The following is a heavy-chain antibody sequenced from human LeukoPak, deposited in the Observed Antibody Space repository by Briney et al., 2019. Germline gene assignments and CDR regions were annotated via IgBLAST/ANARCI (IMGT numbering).Heavy chain of an antibody. Sequence: GGSLRLSCAASGFTFGNHWLSWVRQAPGKGLEWVANIKQDGSEKYYVDSVKGRFTISRDNAKSSLYLQMNSLRAEDTAVYYCARDRPYYYFDYWGQGALATVSS. CDR3: ARDRPYYYFDY. V-gene: IGHV3-7*04. CDR2: IKQDGSEK. J-gene: IGHJ4*02. D-gene: IGHD2-21*01. CDR1: GFTFGNHW.